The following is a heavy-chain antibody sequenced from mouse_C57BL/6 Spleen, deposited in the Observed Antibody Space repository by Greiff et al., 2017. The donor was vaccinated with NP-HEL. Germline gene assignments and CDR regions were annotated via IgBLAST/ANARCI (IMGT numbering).Heavy chain of an antibody. V-gene: IGHV5-4*03. CDR1: GFTFSSYA. CDR2: ISDGGSYT. CDR3: ARAYDYDGYAMDY. J-gene: IGHJ4*01. Sequence: EVKLQESGGGLVKPGGSLKLSCAASGFTFSSYAMSWVRQTPEKRLEWVATISDGGSYTYYPDNVKGRFTISRDNAKNNLYLQMSHLKSEDTAMYYCARAYDYDGYAMDYWGQGTSVTVSS. D-gene: IGHD2-4*01.